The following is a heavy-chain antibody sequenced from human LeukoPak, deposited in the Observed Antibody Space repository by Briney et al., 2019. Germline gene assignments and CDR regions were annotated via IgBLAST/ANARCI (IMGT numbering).Heavy chain of an antibody. D-gene: IGHD7-27*01. CDR1: GFTFSSYW. CDR3: ARVLGTWNWFDP. CDR2: INSDGSST. J-gene: IGHJ5*02. V-gene: IGHV3-74*01. Sequence: GGSLRLSCAASGFTFSSYWMHWVRQAPGKGLVWVSRINSDGSSTSYADSVKGRFTISRDNAKNTLYLQINSLRAEDTAVYYCARVLGTWNWFDPWGQGTLVTVSS.